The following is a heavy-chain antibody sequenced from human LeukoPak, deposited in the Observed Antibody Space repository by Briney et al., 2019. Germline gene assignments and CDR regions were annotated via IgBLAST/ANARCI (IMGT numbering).Heavy chain of an antibody. Sequence: ASVKVPCKASGYTFTGYYMHWVRQAPGQGLEWMGWINPNSGGTNYAQKFQGRVTMTRDTSISTAYMELSRLRSDDTAVYYCARVSSYYEDIDYWGQGTLVTVSS. CDR1: GYTFTGYY. CDR2: INPNSGGT. J-gene: IGHJ4*02. V-gene: IGHV1-2*02. CDR3: ARVSSYYEDIDY. D-gene: IGHD3-22*01.